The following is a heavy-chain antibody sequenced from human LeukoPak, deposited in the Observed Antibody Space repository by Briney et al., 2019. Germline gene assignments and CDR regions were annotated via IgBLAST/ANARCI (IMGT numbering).Heavy chain of an antibody. V-gene: IGHV3-33*06. D-gene: IGHD3-3*01. CDR3: AKGDFWNGLGEYFLY. CDR2: FSYDGSNQ. J-gene: IGHJ1*01. Sequence: GGSLRLSCAASGFSFSSYGMFWVRQAPGKCLEWVGVFSYDGSNQYYADSVKGRFTISRDISKNTQYLQMNSLRAEDTAVYYCAKGDFWNGLGEYFLYWGQGTLVTVSS. CDR1: GFSFSSYG.